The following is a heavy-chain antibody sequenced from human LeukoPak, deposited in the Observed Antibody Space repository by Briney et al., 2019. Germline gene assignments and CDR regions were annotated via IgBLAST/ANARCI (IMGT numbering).Heavy chain of an antibody. J-gene: IGHJ3*02. CDR3: SRDYYDSSGSYYRPHDAFDS. V-gene: IGHV1-69*05. Sequence: ASVTVSCKASGGTFSSYDISWMRLAPGPGLDWMGGIIPIFGTANYAQKFQGRVTITTDESTSKDYMVLRSPGPDDTAVEYCSRDYYDSSGSYYRPHDAFDSWGQGAMVTVSS. CDR2: IIPIFGTA. CDR1: GGTFSSYD. D-gene: IGHD3-22*01.